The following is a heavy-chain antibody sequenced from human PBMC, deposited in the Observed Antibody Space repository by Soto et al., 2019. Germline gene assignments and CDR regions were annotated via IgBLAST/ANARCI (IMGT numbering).Heavy chain of an antibody. CDR3: AKCLTTVTTVFDS. CDR2: ISGTGATS. Sequence: GGSLRLSCAASGFDFRKYAMSWVRQAPGKGLDWVSTISGTGATSYYADSVNGRFTIFRDNSKNTLFLQMSSLRAEDTAIYFCAKCLTTVTTVFDSWGQGALVTVSS. J-gene: IGHJ4*02. V-gene: IGHV3-23*01. CDR1: GFDFRKYA. D-gene: IGHD4-17*01.